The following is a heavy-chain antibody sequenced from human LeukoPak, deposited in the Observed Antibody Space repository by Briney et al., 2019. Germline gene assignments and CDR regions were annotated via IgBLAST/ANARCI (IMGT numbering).Heavy chain of an antibody. D-gene: IGHD4-17*01. J-gene: IGHJ4*02. CDR1: GFTFSGSA. CDR3: TSLSTVTKADY. Sequence: PGGSLRLSCAASGFTFSGSALHWVRQASGKGLEWVGRIRSTANGYATAYAASVKGRFTISRDDSKNTAYLQMNSLKTEDTAVYYCTSLSTVTKADYWGQGTLVTVSS. V-gene: IGHV3-73*01. CDR2: IRSTANGYAT.